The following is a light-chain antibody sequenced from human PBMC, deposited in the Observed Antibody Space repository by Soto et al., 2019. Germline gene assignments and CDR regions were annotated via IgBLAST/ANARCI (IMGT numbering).Light chain of an antibody. CDR2: ENN. CDR3: ATWDSSLSAVV. J-gene: IGLJ2*01. Sequence: QSALTQPPSVSAAPGQKVTISCSGSSSNIGNNYVSWYQQLPGTAPRLLIYENNKRPSGIPDRFSGSKSGTSATLGITGLRTGDEADYYCATWDSSLSAVVFGGGTKLTVL. CDR1: SSNIGNNY. V-gene: IGLV1-51*01.